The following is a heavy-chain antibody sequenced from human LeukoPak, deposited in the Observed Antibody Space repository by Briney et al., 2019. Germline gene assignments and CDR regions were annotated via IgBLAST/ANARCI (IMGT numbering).Heavy chain of an antibody. Sequence: ASVKVSCKASGYTFINYGISWVRQAPGQGLEWVGWISVYNGNTNYAQKFQGRVAMSTDTSTSTAYMELRSLRSDDTAVYYCARYSSSWHFDYWGQGTLVPVSS. CDR2: ISVYNGNT. CDR1: GYTFINYG. CDR3: ARYSSSWHFDY. D-gene: IGHD2-2*01. J-gene: IGHJ4*02. V-gene: IGHV1-18*01.